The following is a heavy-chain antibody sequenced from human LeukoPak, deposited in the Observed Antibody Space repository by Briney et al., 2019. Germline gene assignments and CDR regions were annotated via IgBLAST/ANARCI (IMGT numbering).Heavy chain of an antibody. CDR3: ARDVCTSCYWFDP. Sequence: GRSLRLSCAASGFTFSSYGMHWVRQAPGKGLEWVAVIWYDGSNNYYADSVKGRFTISRDNSKNTLYLQMNSLRAEDTAVYYCARDVCTSCYWFDPWGQGTLVTVSS. CDR2: IWYDGSNN. V-gene: IGHV3-33*01. J-gene: IGHJ5*02. D-gene: IGHD2-2*01. CDR1: GFTFSSYG.